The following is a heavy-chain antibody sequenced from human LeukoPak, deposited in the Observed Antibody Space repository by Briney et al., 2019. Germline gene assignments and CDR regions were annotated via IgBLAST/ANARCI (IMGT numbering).Heavy chain of an antibody. Sequence: PSETLSLTCTVSGYSISSDYYWGWIRQPPGKGLEWIGSLYHSGSTYHNPSLKSRVTISVDTSKNQFSLKLSSVTAADTAVYYCARQYSSNWYDDRGWFDPWGQGTLVTVSS. D-gene: IGHD6-13*01. V-gene: IGHV4-38-2*02. CDR1: GYSISSDYY. J-gene: IGHJ5*02. CDR3: ARQYSSNWYDDRGWFDP. CDR2: LYHSGST.